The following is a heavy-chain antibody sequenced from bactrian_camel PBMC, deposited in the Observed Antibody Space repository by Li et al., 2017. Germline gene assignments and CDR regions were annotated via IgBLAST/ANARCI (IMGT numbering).Heavy chain of an antibody. CDR1: GLAYSGYC. D-gene: IGHD5*01. CDR2: IDSSGRT. V-gene: IGHV3S67*01. J-gene: IGHJ6*01. CDR3: GASWGITAMMALGRIAHDDFGY. Sequence: VLLVESGGGSVQTGGSLKLSCETSGLAYSGYCMGWFRQALGNEREAVATIDSSGRTEYTDSAKGRFTISFDSAEKILYLEMNNLNGEDTAPYRCGASWGITAMMALGRIAHDDFGYWGEGTQVTVSS.